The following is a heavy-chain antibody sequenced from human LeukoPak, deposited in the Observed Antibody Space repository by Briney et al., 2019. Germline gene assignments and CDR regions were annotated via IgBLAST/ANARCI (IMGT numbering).Heavy chain of an antibody. CDR3: AVVARYCSGGSCYSSYYYYYMDV. Sequence: ASVKVSCKASGGTFSSYAISWVRQAPGQGLEWMGKIIPIFGTANYAQTLQGRVTITTDETTSTAYMELSSLRSEYTAVYYCAVVARYCSGGSCYSSYYYYYMDVWGKGTTVTVSS. D-gene: IGHD2-15*01. V-gene: IGHV1-69*05. J-gene: IGHJ6*03. CDR1: GGTFSSYA. CDR2: IIPIFGTA.